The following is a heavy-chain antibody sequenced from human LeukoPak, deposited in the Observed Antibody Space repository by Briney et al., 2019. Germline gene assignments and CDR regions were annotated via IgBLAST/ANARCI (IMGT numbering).Heavy chain of an antibody. CDR1: GGSISSSSYY. D-gene: IGHD4-23*01. J-gene: IGHJ4*02. V-gene: IGHV4-39*01. Sequence: SETLSLTCTVSGGSISSSSYYWGWIRQPPGKGLEWIGGIYYSGSTYYNPSLKSRVTISVDTSKNQFSLKLSSVTAADTAVYYCARRNSAGFDYWGQGTLVTVSS. CDR3: ARRNSAGFDY. CDR2: IYYSGST.